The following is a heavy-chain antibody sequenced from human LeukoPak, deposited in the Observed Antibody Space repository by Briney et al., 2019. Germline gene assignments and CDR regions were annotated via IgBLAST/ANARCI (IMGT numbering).Heavy chain of an antibody. J-gene: IGHJ5*02. CDR2: IYYSGST. V-gene: IGHV4-39*01. D-gene: IGHD6-25*01. CDR3: ARQSTIAAARIDP. CDR1: GGSISDSNYY. Sequence: SETLSLTCTVSGGSISDSNYYWGWIRLPPGRGLEWIGNIYYSGSTYYSPSLKSRVTVSVDTSKNQFSLKLSSVTAADTAVYYCARQSTIAAARIDPWGQGTLVTVSS.